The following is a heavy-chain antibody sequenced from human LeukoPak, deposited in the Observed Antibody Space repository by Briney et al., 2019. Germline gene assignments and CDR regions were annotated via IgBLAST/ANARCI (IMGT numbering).Heavy chain of an antibody. D-gene: IGHD6-6*01. CDR1: GYTLTELS. CDR2: FDPEDGET. J-gene: IGHJ4*02. CDR3: ATGEHSVVAARYTFDY. V-gene: IGHV1-24*01. Sequence: ASVKVSCKVSGYTLTELSMHWVRQAPGIGLEWMGGFDPEDGETIYAQKFQGRVTMTEDTSTDTAYMELSSLRSEDTAVYYCATGEHSVVAARYTFDYWGQGTLVTVSS.